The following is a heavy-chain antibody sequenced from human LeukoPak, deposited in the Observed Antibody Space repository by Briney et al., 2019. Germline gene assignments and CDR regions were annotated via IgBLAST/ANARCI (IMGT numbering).Heavy chain of an antibody. CDR3: ARADYYDSSGLLDY. D-gene: IGHD3-22*01. J-gene: IGHJ4*02. V-gene: IGHV3-64*01. CDR1: GFTLSSYA. Sequence: PGGSLRLSCAASGFTLSSYAMHWVRQAPGKGLEYVSAISSNGGSTYYANSVKGRFTISRDNSKNTLYLQMGSLRAEDMAVYYCARADYYDSSGLLDYWGQGTLVTVSS. CDR2: ISSNGGST.